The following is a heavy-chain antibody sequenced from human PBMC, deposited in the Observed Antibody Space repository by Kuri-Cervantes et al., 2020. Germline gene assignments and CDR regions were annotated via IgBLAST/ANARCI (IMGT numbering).Heavy chain of an antibody. D-gene: IGHD4-17*01. CDR1: GFTFSSYG. J-gene: IGHJ4*02. CDR2: ISYDGSNK. CDR3: ARDLSYGDFGY. Sequence: GESLKIPCAASGFTFSSYGMHWVRQAPGKGLEWVAVISYDGSNKYYADSVKGRFTISRDNSKNTLYLQMNSLRAEDTAVYYCARDLSYGDFGYWGQGTLVTVSS. V-gene: IGHV3-30*03.